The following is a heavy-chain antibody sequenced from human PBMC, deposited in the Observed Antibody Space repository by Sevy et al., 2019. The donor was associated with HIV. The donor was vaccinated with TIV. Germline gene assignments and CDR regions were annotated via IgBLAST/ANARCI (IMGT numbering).Heavy chain of an antibody. J-gene: IGHJ4*02. V-gene: IGHV3-33*01. CDR3: ATHDYSNYDFDY. Sequence: GGSLRLSCAASGFTFSGYGMHWVRQAPGKGLEWVAVIWYDGTNKYYTDSVKGRFTISRDNSKNTLYLQMNSLRAEDTAVYYCATHDYSNYDFDYWGQGTLVTVSS. CDR2: IWYDGTNK. CDR1: GFTFSGYG. D-gene: IGHD4-4*01.